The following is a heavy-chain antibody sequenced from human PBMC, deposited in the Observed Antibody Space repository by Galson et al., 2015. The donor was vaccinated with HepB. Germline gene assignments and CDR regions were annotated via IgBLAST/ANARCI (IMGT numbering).Heavy chain of an antibody. CDR3: ARGATTYYGLDV. J-gene: IGHJ6*02. CDR2: INPSGGDT. CDR1: RFTFTRYH. D-gene: IGHD1-1*01. V-gene: IGHV1-46*01. Sequence: SVKASCKASRFTFTRYHLHWVRQAPGQGLEWMGMINPSGGDTKYAQRFQGRVTMTRDTSTSTIYMELSSLRSDDTAVFYCARGATTYYGLDVWGQGTTVTV.